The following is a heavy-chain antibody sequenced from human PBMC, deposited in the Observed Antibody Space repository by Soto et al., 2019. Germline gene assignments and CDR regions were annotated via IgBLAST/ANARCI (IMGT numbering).Heavy chain of an antibody. CDR1: GGSISSYY. D-gene: IGHD3-3*01. Sequence: QVQLQESGPGLVKPSETLSLTCTVSGGSISSYYWSWIRQPPGKGLEWIGYIYYSGSTNYNPSLKSRVTISVDTSKNQFSLKLSSVTAADTAVYYCARDQEGLFDPWGQGTLVTVSS. V-gene: IGHV4-59*01. J-gene: IGHJ5*02. CDR2: IYYSGST. CDR3: ARDQEGLFDP.